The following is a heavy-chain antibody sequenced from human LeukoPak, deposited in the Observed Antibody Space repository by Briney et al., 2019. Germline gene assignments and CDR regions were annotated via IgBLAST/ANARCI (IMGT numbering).Heavy chain of an antibody. CDR1: GFTFSSFA. V-gene: IGHV3-23*01. Sequence: GGSLGLSCAASGFTFSSFAMTWVRQAPGKGLEWVSGFDGNGPNTYYADSVKGRWTISRDNSRNTLYLEMNSLRPEDTAIYYCAKPRTTGLGWAQFDYWGQGSLVTVSS. CDR2: FDGNGPNT. J-gene: IGHJ4*02. D-gene: IGHD2-8*02. CDR3: AKPRTTGLGWAQFDY.